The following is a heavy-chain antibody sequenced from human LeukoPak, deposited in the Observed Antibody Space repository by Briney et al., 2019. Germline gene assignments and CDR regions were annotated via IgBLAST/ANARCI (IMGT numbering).Heavy chain of an antibody. D-gene: IGHD3-22*01. V-gene: IGHV3-23*01. CDR2: ISGRGGST. J-gene: IGHJ4*02. CDR3: AKGAVPAYYDSSGYYGGY. CDR1: GFTFSSYS. Sequence: GGSLRLSCAASGFTFSSYSMSWVRQAPGKGLEWVSAISGRGGSTYYADSVTGRFTISRDTSKNRLYLQMNSLRDEDTAVYYCAKGAVPAYYDSSGYYGGYWGQGTLVTVSS.